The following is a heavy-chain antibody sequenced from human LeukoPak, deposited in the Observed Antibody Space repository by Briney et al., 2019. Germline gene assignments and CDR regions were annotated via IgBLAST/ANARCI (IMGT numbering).Heavy chain of an antibody. D-gene: IGHD2-21*01. CDR1: GYTFTSYY. Sequence: ASVKVSCKASGYTFTSYYMHWVRQAPGQGLEWMAIISPSGGSTFYAQKFQGRVTMTRDMSTGTVYMELSSLRSEDKAVYYCARGLASYMDVWGKGTTVTVSS. J-gene: IGHJ6*03. V-gene: IGHV1-46*01. CDR2: ISPSGGST. CDR3: ARGLASYMDV.